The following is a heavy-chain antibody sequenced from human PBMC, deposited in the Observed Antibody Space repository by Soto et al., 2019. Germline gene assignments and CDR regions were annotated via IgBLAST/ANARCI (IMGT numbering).Heavy chain of an antibody. J-gene: IGHJ6*03. D-gene: IGHD3-3*02. CDR3: ARLTPDIFGVVIHPYYYYYMDV. V-gene: IGHV4-59*08. CDR1: GGSISSYY. Sequence: SETLSLTCTVSGGSISSYYWSWIRQPPGKGLEWIGYIYYSGSTNYNPSLKSRVTISVDTSKNQFSLKLSSVTAADTAVYYCARLTPDIFGVVIHPYYYYYMDVSGKATTVTVSS. CDR2: IYYSGST.